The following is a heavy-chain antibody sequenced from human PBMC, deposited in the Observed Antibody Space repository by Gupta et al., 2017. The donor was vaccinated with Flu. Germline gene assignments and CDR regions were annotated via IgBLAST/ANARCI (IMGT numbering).Heavy chain of an antibody. CDR3: ANSNCASDCYHPAFDY. CDR1: VSTFSSYS. J-gene: IGHJ4*02. V-gene: IGHV3-48*02. D-gene: IGHD2-21*02. CDR2: ISSSGNSI. Sequence: EVQLVESGGGLVQPGGLLRLYCAASVSTFSSYSMNWVRHAPGKGLEWVSYISSSGNSIYYADSVKGRFTISRDNAKDLLFLQMNSLRDEDTAVYYCANSNCASDCYHPAFDYWGQGIRVTVSS.